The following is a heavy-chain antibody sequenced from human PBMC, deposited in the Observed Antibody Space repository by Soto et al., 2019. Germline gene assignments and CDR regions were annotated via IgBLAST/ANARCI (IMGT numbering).Heavy chain of an antibody. Sequence: ASVKVSCTASGYNFTSYGISWVLQAPGQGLAWMGCISAYNGNTNHAQKLQGTVTMTTDTSTSTAYMELRSLRCDATAVYYCARDYCSGGSCDFFYYYGMDVWGQGTTVTVSS. V-gene: IGHV1-18*04. D-gene: IGHD2-15*01. CDR3: ARDYCSGGSCDFFYYYGMDV. CDR1: GYNFTSYG. J-gene: IGHJ6*02. CDR2: ISAYNGNT.